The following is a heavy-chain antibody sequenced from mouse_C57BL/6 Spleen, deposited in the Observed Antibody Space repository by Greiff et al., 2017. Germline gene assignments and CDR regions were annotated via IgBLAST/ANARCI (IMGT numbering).Heavy chain of an antibody. Sequence: QVQLQQPGAELVKPGASVKMSCKASGYTFTSYWITWVKQRPGQGLEWIGDIYPGSGSTNYNEKFKSKATLTVDTSSSTAYMQLSSLTSEDSAVYYGARSGAVVDAIDYWGQGTSVTVSS. V-gene: IGHV1-55*01. CDR1: GYTFTSYW. CDR2: IYPGSGST. J-gene: IGHJ4*01. CDR3: ARSGAVVDAIDY. D-gene: IGHD1-1*01.